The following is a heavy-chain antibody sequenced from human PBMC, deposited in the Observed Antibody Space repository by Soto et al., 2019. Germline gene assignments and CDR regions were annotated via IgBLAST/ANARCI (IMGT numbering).Heavy chain of an antibody. Sequence: RLSCAASGFTFSSYAMSWVRQAPGKGLEWVSAFRGDGTGAHYADSVKGRFTISRDNSKNTLYLEMNSLRAEDTAVYYCARRTNGYFAYWGQGALVTVSS. J-gene: IGHJ4*02. V-gene: IGHV3-23*01. CDR2: FRGDGTGA. D-gene: IGHD2-8*01. CDR1: GFTFSSYA. CDR3: ARRTNGYFAY.